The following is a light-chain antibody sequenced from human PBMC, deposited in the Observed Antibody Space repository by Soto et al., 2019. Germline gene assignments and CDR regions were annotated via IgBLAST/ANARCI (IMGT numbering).Light chain of an antibody. V-gene: IGLV2-14*01. CDR1: SSDVGRYNY. CDR2: EVT. J-gene: IGLJ3*02. CDR3: SSYTSSSTLV. Sequence: QSVLTQAAAVSGSPGQSITISCTGTSSDVGRYNYVSWYQQHPGKVPKLIIYEVTNRPSGGSNRFSGSKSGNTASLTISGLQAVDEADYYCSSYTSSSTLVFGGGTKVTVL.